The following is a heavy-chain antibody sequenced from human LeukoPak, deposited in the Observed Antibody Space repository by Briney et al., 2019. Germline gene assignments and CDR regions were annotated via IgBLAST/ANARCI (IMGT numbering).Heavy chain of an antibody. V-gene: IGHV4-39*01. CDR1: GGSISSSGFY. Sequence: PSETLSLTCSVSGGSISSSGFYWGWIRKPPGRGLEWIWRIYYSGSTFYNPSLKSRVTISVDTSKNQFSLRLSSVSAADTAAYYCARQSGDYTYYSDYWGQGTLVTVSS. D-gene: IGHD4-17*01. CDR2: IYYSGST. CDR3: ARQSGDYTYYSDY. J-gene: IGHJ4*02.